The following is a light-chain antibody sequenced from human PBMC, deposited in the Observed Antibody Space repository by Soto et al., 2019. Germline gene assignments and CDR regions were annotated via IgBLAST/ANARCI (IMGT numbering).Light chain of an antibody. CDR1: QSVSSNF. CDR2: AAS. Sequence: EIVMTQSPGTLSLSPGGRATLSCRASQSVSSNFLAWYQQRPGQAPRLLIYAASNRATGIPDRFSGSGSGTDFTLTISRLEPEDFAVYYCQQYGSSPRTFGQGTKVDIK. CDR3: QQYGSSPRT. V-gene: IGKV3-20*01. J-gene: IGKJ1*01.